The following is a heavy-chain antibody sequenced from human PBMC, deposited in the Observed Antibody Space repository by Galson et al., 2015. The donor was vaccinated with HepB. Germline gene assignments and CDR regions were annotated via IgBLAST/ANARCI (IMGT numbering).Heavy chain of an antibody. J-gene: IGHJ5*02. D-gene: IGHD6-13*01. CDR1: GYTLTESS. Sequence: SCKVSGYTLTESSMHWVRQAPGKGLEWMGGFDPEDGETIYAQKFQGRVTMTEDTSTDTAYMELSSLRSEDTAVYYCATALDSSSWYVTWSDPWGPGTLVTVSS. CDR2: FDPEDGET. V-gene: IGHV1-24*01. CDR3: ATALDSSSWYVTWSDP.